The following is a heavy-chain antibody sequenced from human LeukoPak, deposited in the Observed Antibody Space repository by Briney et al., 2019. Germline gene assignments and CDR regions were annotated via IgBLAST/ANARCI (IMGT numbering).Heavy chain of an antibody. CDR1: GFIFSNCW. D-gene: IGHD4-11*01. J-gene: IGHJ1*01. CDR2: IKTDASEK. V-gene: IGHV3-7*01. CDR3: ATYSTRNAREFQS. Sequence: GGSLRLSCETSGFIFSNCWMTWVRRAPGKGLEWVANIKTDASEKYYADSVKGRFTISRDNAKMSLYLQMNSLRVEDTAVYYCATYSTRNAREFQSWGQGTLVTVSS.